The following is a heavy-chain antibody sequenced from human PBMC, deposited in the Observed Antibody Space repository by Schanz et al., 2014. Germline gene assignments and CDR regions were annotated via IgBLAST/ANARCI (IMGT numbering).Heavy chain of an antibody. Sequence: QVQLVQSGAEVKKPGASVKVSCKVSGSIFSKLLMHWVRQGPAKGLEWMGGFDPKKGEAIYAQKFQGRVTMTEDTSTKTAYMELSGLRSGDTAVYYCATNSPFRMVRGSNAFDAWGQGTMVTVSS. V-gene: IGHV1-24*01. CDR3: ATNSPFRMVRGSNAFDA. J-gene: IGHJ3*01. CDR1: GSIFSKLL. CDR2: FDPKKGEA. D-gene: IGHD3-10*01.